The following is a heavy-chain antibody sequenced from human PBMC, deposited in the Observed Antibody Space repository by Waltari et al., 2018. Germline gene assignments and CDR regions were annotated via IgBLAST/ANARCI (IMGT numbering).Heavy chain of an antibody. CDR1: GGSISSYY. V-gene: IGHV4-4*07. Sequence: QVQLQESGPGLVKPSETLSLTCTVSGGSISSYYWSWIRQPAGKGLEWIGRIYTSGSTNYNPSLKRRVTMSVDTSKNQFSLKLSSVTAADTAVYYCARDLYYYDSSGYLGYDAFDIWGQGTMVTVSS. D-gene: IGHD3-22*01. J-gene: IGHJ3*02. CDR2: IYTSGST. CDR3: ARDLYYYDSSGYLGYDAFDI.